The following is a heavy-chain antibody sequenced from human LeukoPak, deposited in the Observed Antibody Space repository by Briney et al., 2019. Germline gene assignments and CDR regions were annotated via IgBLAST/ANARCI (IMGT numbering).Heavy chain of an antibody. Sequence: SETLSLTCTVSGGSISSSSYYWGWIRQPPGKGLEWIGSIYYSGSTYYNPSLKSRVTISVDTSKNQFSLKLSSVTAADTAVYYCARVGSWYGDYEGGPFDYWGQGTLVTVSS. J-gene: IGHJ4*02. D-gene: IGHD4-17*01. CDR2: IYYSGST. CDR3: ARVGSWYGDYEGGPFDY. V-gene: IGHV4-39*07. CDR1: GGSISSSSYY.